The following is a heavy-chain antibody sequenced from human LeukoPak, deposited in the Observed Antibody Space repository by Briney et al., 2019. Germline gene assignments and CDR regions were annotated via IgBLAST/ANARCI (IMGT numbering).Heavy chain of an antibody. CDR1: GFTFSSYA. CDR3: AKTWDYGCIPS. CDR2: ISGSGGGA. J-gene: IGHJ5*02. Sequence: GGSLRLSCAASGFTFSSYAMSWVRQAPGKGLEWVSTISGSGGGAYYADSVKGRFTISRDNSKNTLYLQMNSLRAEDTAVYYCAKTWDYGCIPSWGQGTLVTVSS. D-gene: IGHD4-23*01. V-gene: IGHV3-23*01.